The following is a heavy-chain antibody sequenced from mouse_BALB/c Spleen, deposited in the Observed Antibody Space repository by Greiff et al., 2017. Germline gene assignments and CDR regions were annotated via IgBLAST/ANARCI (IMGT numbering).Heavy chain of an antibody. CDR3: ARGDRLYGNYEAWFAY. V-gene: IGHV5-6-5*01. CDR2: ISSGGST. J-gene: IGHJ3*01. Sequence: EVQGVESGGGLVKPGGSLKLSCAASGFTFSSYAMSWVRQTPEKRLEWVASISSGGSTYYPDSVKGRFTISRDNARNILYLQMSSLRSEDTAMYYCARGDRLYGNYEAWFAYWGQGTLVTVSA. D-gene: IGHD2-1*01. CDR1: GFTFSSYA.